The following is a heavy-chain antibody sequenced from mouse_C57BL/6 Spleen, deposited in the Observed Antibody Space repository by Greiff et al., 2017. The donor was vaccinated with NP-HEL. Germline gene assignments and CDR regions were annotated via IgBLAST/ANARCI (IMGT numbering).Heavy chain of an antibody. D-gene: IGHD2-5*01. CDR1: GFSLTSYG. CDR3: ARNSNYVLYAMDY. V-gene: IGHV2-2*01. Sequence: QVQLKESGPGLVQPSQSLSITCTVSGFSLTSYGVHWVRQSPGKGLEWLGVIWSGGSTDYNAAFISRLSISKDNSKSQVFFKMNSLQADDTAIYYCARNSNYVLYAMDYWGQGTSVTVSS. J-gene: IGHJ4*01. CDR2: IWSGGST.